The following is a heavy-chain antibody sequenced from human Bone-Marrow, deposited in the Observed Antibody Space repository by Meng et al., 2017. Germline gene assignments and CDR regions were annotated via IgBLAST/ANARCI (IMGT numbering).Heavy chain of an antibody. D-gene: IGHD3-22*01. CDR3: AREEYYYDSSGSGLFDH. Sequence: ASVKVSCKASGYTFTSYGISWVRQAPGQGLEWMGWISAYNGNTNYAQKLQGRVTMTTDTSTSTAYMELRSLRSDDTAVYYCAREEYYYDSSGSGLFDHWGQGTLVTVSS. CDR1: GYTFTSYG. J-gene: IGHJ5*02. V-gene: IGHV1-18*01. CDR2: ISAYNGNT.